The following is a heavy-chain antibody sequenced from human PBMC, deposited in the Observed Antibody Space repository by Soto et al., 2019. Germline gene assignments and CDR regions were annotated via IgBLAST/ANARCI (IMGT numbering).Heavy chain of an antibody. CDR2: ISGSGGST. CDR1: GFTFSSYA. J-gene: IGHJ6*03. V-gene: IGHV3-23*01. D-gene: IGHD3-16*01. Sequence: EVQLLESGGGLVQPGGSLRLSCAASGFTFSSYAMSWVRQAPGKGLEWVSAISGSGGSTYYADSVKGRFTISRDNSKNTLDLQMNSLRAEDTAVYYCAKVPSDYGYYYYYMDVWGKGTTVTVSS. CDR3: AKVPSDYGYYYYYMDV.